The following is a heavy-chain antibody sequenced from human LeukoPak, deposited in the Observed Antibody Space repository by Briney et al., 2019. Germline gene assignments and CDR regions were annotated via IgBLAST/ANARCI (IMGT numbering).Heavy chain of an antibody. V-gene: IGHV3-33*01. CDR2: IWYDRSNK. CDR3: ARDSTQRTSSADYYDSSGYYYGPDY. CDR1: GFTFSSYG. Sequence: GGSLRLSCAASGFTFSSYGMHWVRQAPGKGLEWVAVIWYDRSNKYYADSVKGRFTISRDNSKNTLYLQMNSLRAEDTAVYYCARDSTQRTSSADYYDSSGYYYGPDYWGQGTLVTVSS. J-gene: IGHJ4*02. D-gene: IGHD3-22*01.